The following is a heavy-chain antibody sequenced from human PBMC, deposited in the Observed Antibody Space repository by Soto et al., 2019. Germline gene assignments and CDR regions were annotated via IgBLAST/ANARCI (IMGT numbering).Heavy chain of an antibody. V-gene: IGHV1-2*04. CDR3: ARDLDSSSWFDF. Sequence: ASLEVSCKASGYTFTGYYMHWVRQAPGQGLEWMGWINPNSGGTNYAQKFQGWVTMTRDTSISTAYMELSRLRSDDTAVYYCARDLDSSSWFDFWGQGTQVTVSS. CDR2: INPNSGGT. J-gene: IGHJ4*02. CDR1: GYTFTGYY. D-gene: IGHD6-13*01.